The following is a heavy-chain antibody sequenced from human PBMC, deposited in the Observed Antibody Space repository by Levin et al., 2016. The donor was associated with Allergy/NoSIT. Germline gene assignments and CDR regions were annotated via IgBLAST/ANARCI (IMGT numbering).Heavy chain of an antibody. J-gene: IGHJ6*03. CDR2: ISSSSSYT. D-gene: IGHD6-6*01. V-gene: IGHV3-11*06. CDR3: ARLHGQLVRTHYYYYMDV. Sequence: GESLKISCAASGFTFSDYYMSWIRQAPGKGLEWVSYISSSSSYTNYADSVKGRFTISRDNAKNSLYLQMNSLRAEDTAVYYCARLHGQLVRTHYYYYMDVWGKGTTVTVSS. CDR1: GFTFSDYY.